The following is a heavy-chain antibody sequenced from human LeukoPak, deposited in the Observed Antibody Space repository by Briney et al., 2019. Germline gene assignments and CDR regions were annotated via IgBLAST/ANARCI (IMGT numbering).Heavy chain of an antibody. J-gene: IGHJ4*02. V-gene: IGHV4-4*07. D-gene: IGHD4/OR15-4a*01. CDR2: IYSSGST. CDR1: GGSISNYY. Sequence: SETLSLPCTVSGGSISNYYWSWIRQPAEKGLEWIERIYSSGSTNYNRSLKSQVNMLVDTSKNQFSVNPTSVTAADPAVYYCVRCRGTTVLTRFDNWGQGTLVSVSS. CDR3: VRCRGTTVLTRFDN.